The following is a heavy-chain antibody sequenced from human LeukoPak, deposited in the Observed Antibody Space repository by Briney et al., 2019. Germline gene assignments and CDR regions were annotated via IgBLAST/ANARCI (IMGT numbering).Heavy chain of an antibody. J-gene: IGHJ4*02. D-gene: IGHD6-13*01. Sequence: PGGSLRLSCAASGFTFSSYAMSWVRQAPGKGLEWVAVISYDGRDKHHVDSVKGRFIISRDNSKNTLYLQMNSLRAEDTAVYYCARDRVRIASYYFDSWGQGTLVTVSS. CDR3: ARDRVRIASYYFDS. V-gene: IGHV3-30*03. CDR1: GFTFSSYA. CDR2: ISYDGRDK.